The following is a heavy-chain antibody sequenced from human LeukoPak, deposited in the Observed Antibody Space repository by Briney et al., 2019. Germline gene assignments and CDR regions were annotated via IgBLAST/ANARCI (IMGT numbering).Heavy chain of an antibody. D-gene: IGHD3-22*01. J-gene: IGHJ4*02. CDR3: ARKMEAYYYDSSGSVDY. Sequence: GESLRLSCAASGFTFTTYWMSWIRQAPGKGLEWVSYISSSGSIYYADSVKGRFTISRDNAKNSLYLQMNSLRAEDTAVYYCARKMEAYYYDSSGSVDYWGQGTLVTVSS. V-gene: IGHV3-11*04. CDR2: ISSSGSI. CDR1: GFTFTTYW.